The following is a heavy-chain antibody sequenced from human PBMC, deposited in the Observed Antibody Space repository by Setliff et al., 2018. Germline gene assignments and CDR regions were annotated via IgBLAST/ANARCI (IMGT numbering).Heavy chain of an antibody. Sequence: PSETLSLTCTVSGGSISSGDYYWSCIRQPPGKGLEWIGDIYSSGSTYYNPSLKSRVSISVDTSKNQFSLKLSSVTAADTAVYYCARESRYYYDNLGTLDYWGQGTLVTVSS. CDR3: ARESRYYYDNLGTLDY. CDR2: IYSSGST. J-gene: IGHJ4*02. CDR1: GGSISSGDYY. D-gene: IGHD3-22*01. V-gene: IGHV4-30-4*08.